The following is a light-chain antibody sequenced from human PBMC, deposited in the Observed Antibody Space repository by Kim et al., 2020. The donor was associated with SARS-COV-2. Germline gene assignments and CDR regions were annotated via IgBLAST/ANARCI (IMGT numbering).Light chain of an antibody. J-gene: IGKJ1*01. Sequence: EIVLTRSPATLSLSPGERATLSCRASQSVSSYLAWYQQKPGQAPRLLIYDASNRATGIPARFSGSGSGTDFTLTISSLEPEDFAVYYCQQRSSWPPWTFGQGTKVDIK. V-gene: IGKV3-11*01. CDR3: QQRSSWPPWT. CDR2: DAS. CDR1: QSVSSY.